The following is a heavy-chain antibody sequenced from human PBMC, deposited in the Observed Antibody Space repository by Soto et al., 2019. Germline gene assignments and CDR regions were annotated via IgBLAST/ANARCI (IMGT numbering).Heavy chain of an antibody. D-gene: IGHD3-10*01. Sequence: QVQLVQSGAEVKKPGASVKVSCKASGYTFTSYDINWVRQATGQGLEWMGWMNPNSGNTAYAQKFQGRVTMTRNTSQSTAYMGLSSPRSEATAVYYCAREPSGGGGNWFDPWGQGTLVTVSS. CDR1: GYTFTSYD. CDR2: MNPNSGNT. J-gene: IGHJ5*02. CDR3: AREPSGGGGNWFDP. V-gene: IGHV1-8*01.